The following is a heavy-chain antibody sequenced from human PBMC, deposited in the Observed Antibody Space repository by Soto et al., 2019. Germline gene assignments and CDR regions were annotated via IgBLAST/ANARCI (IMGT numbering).Heavy chain of an antibody. Sequence: GGSLRLSCAASGFTFSSYWMSWVRQAPGKGLEWVANIKQDGSEKYYVDSVKGRFTISRDNAKNSLYLQMNSLRAEDTAVYYCARDPGGSYGYGMDVWGQGTTVTVSS. CDR1: GFTFSSYW. D-gene: IGHD1-26*01. CDR2: IKQDGSEK. CDR3: ARDPGGSYGYGMDV. J-gene: IGHJ6*02. V-gene: IGHV3-7*05.